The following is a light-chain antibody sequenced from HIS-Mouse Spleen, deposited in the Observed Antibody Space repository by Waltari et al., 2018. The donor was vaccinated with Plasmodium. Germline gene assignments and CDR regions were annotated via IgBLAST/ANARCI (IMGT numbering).Light chain of an antibody. CDR2: GKN. CDR1: NPRSYY. J-gene: IGLJ3*02. V-gene: IGLV3-19*01. CDR3: NSRDSSGNHQV. Sequence: SSELTQEPAVSVALGQTVRITCQGDNPRSYYASWYQQKPGQAPVLVIYGKNNRPSGIPDRFSGSSSGNTASLTITGAQAEDEADYYCNSRDSSGNHQVFGGGTKLTVL.